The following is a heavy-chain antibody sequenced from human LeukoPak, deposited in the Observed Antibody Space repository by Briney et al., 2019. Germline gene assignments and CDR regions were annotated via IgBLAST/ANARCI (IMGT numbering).Heavy chain of an antibody. CDR1: GFTFSSYA. J-gene: IGHJ4*02. D-gene: IGHD3-10*01. V-gene: IGHV3-30*04. CDR3: ARARYGSGRYLNFFDY. Sequence: LGGSLRLSCAASGFTFSSYAMHWVRQAPGKGLEWVAVISYDGSNKYYADSVKGRFTMSRDNSKNTVYVQMNSLTDGDTAVYYCARARYGSGRYLNFFDYWGQGILVTVSS. CDR2: ISYDGSNK.